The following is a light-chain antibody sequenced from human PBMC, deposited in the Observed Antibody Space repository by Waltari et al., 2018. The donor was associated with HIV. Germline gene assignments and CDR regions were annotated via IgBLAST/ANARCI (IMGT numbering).Light chain of an antibody. CDR1: QDIRTW. CDR2: KAS. CDR3: KHYTSYP. J-gene: IGKJ2*01. Sequence: DLQTTQSPSTLSASLADPVTIPYRASQDIRTWLAWYQQKPGKAPKRLIYKASSLESGVPSRFSGSGSGTEFTLTITSLQPDDFATYCCKHYTSYPFGQATKVETK. V-gene: IGKV1-5*03.